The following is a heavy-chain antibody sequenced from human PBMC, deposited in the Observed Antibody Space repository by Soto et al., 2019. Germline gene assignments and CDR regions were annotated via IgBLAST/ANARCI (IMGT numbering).Heavy chain of an antibody. Sequence: ASVKVSCKASGYTFTSYGISCVRQAPGQGLEWMGWISAYNGNTNYAQKLQGRVTMTTDTSTSTAYMELRSLRSDDTAVYYCARAYYYDSSGYYYMVLDYWGQGTLVTVSS. J-gene: IGHJ4*02. CDR1: GYTFTSYG. CDR2: ISAYNGNT. V-gene: IGHV1-18*01. CDR3: ARAYYYDSSGYYYMVLDY. D-gene: IGHD3-22*01.